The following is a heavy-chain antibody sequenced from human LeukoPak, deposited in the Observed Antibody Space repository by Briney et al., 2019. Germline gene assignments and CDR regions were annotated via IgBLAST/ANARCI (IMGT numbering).Heavy chain of an antibody. CDR3: ARDRPTAYCSGGSCYPGTVYFQH. D-gene: IGHD2-15*01. CDR1: GYAISSGYY. J-gene: IGHJ1*01. Sequence: SETLSLTCTVSGYAISSGYYWGWIREPPGKGLEWIGSIYHSGSTYYTPSLKSRVTISVDTSKTQFSLKLSSVTAADTAVYYCARDRPTAYCSGGSCYPGTVYFQHWGQGTLVTVSS. CDR2: IYHSGST. V-gene: IGHV4-38-2*02.